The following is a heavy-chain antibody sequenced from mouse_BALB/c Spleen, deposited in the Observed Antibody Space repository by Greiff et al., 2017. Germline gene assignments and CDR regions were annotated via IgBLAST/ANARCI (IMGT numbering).Heavy chain of an antibody. J-gene: IGHJ4*01. CDR3: ARYHDGEMDY. Sequence: VQLQQPGAELVMPGASVKMSCKASGYTFTAYWMHWVKQRPGQGLEWIGAIDTSDSYTSYNQKFKGKATLTVDESSSTAYMQLSSLTSEDSAVYYCARYHDGEMDYWGQGTSVTVSS. D-gene: IGHD2-12*01. CDR2: IDTSDSYT. V-gene: IGHV1-69*01. CDR1: GYTFTAYW.